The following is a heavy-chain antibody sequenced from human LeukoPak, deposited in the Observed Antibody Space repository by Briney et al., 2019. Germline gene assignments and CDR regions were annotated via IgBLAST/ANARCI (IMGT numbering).Heavy chain of an antibody. CDR3: ARVLTYYYGSGSYEATVSNWFDP. V-gene: IGHV1-18*01. CDR2: ISAYNGNT. CDR1: GYTFTSYG. D-gene: IGHD3-10*01. J-gene: IGHJ5*02. Sequence: ASVKVSCKASGYTFTSYGISWVRQAPGQGLEWMGWISAYNGNTNYAQKLRGRVTMTTDTSTSTAYMELRSLRSDDTAVYYCARVLTYYYGSGSYEATVSNWFDPWGQGTLVTVSS.